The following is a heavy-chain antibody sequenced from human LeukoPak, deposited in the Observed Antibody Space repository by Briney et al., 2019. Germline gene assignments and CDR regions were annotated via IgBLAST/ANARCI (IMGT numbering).Heavy chain of an antibody. CDR3: ARGGSVLTYIDY. CDR2: ISGTA. D-gene: IGHD5-12*01. CDR1: NGSIISGPDY. Sequence: SKTLSLTRSVSNGSIISGPDYWSWIRQPAGKGLEWIGHISGTANYNPSLKSRLTISADTSKNQFSLKLTSVTAADTAVYYCARGGSVLTYIDYWGQGILVTVSA. J-gene: IGHJ4*02. V-gene: IGHV4-61*09.